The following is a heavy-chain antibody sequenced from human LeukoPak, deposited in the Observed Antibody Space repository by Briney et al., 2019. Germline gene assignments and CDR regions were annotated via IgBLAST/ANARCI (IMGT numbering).Heavy chain of an antibody. CDR2: IKSKTDGGTT. J-gene: IGHJ4*02. CDR1: GFTFSNAW. D-gene: IGHD3-10*01. Sequence: GGSLRLSCAASGFTFSNAWMSWVRQAPGKGLEWVGRIKSKTDGGTTDYAAPVKGRFTILRDDSKNTLYLQMNNLKTEDTAVYYCTTDHLWFGEFNKKYYFDYWAREPWSPSPQ. CDR3: TTDHLWFGEFNKKYYFDY. V-gene: IGHV3-15*01.